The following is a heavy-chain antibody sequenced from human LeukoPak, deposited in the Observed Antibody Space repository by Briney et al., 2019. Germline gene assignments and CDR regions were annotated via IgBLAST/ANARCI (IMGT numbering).Heavy chain of an antibody. CDR3: AKDLEEYYDILTAGMDV. CDR2: ISYDGSNK. Sequence: GGSLRLSCAASGFTFSSYGMHWVRQAPGKGLEWVAVISYDGSNKYYADSVKGRFTISRDNSKNTLYLQMNSLRAEDTAVYYCAKDLEEYYDILTAGMDVWGQGTTVTVSS. J-gene: IGHJ6*02. V-gene: IGHV3-30*18. D-gene: IGHD3-9*01. CDR1: GFTFSSYG.